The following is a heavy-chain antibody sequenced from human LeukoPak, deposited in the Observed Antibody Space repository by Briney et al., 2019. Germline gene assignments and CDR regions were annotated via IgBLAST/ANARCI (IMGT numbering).Heavy chain of an antibody. CDR1: GFTFSSYG. D-gene: IGHD6-6*01. J-gene: IGHJ4*02. CDR2: ISYDGSNK. V-gene: IGHV3-30*03. Sequence: GRSLRLSCAASGFTFSSYGMHWVRQAPGKGLEWVAVISYDGSNKYYADSVKGRFTISRDNSKNTLYLQMNSLRAEDTAVYYCARETEGIAAPNDYWGQGTLVTVSS. CDR3: ARETEGIAAPNDY.